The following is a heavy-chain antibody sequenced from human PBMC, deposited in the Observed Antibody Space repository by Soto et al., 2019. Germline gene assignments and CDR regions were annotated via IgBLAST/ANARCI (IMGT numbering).Heavy chain of an antibody. CDR3: ARVKYCSSNSCYAAFDY. V-gene: IGHV3-33*01. CDR2: IWYDGRNK. Sequence: QVQMVESGGGVVEPGRSLRLSCVASGFTFSSYGMHWVRQAPGKGLEWVAVIWYDGRNKYYADSVKGRLTISRDNSKNTLDLDMNIQRDEDTAVYYCARVKYCSSNSCYAAFDYWGQGTLVTVSS. D-gene: IGHD2-2*01. CDR1: GFTFSSYG. J-gene: IGHJ4*02.